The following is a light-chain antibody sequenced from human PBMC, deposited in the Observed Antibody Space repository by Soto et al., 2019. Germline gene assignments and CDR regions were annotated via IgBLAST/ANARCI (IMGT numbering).Light chain of an antibody. CDR2: ANG. V-gene: IGLV1-40*01. CDR1: SSNIGSDYA. Sequence: QAVVTQPPSVSGAPGQRVTISCTGSSSNIGSDYAVQWYQQLPGTAPKLLIYANGNRASGVPDRFSGSNSGTSASLAITGLQAEDEADYYCQSYDNSLSAVVFGGGTKLTVL. J-gene: IGLJ2*01. CDR3: QSYDNSLSAVV.